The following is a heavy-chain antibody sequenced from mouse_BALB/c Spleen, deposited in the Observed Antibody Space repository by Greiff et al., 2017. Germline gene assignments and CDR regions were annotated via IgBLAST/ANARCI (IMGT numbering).Heavy chain of an antibody. CDR1: GYTFTSYW. Sequence: QVQLKQPGAELVKPGASVKLSCKASGYTFTSYWMHWVKQRPGQGLEWIGEIDPSDSYTNYNQKFKGKATLTVDKSSSTAYMQLSSLTSEDSAVYYCARWDYDYDYWGQGTTLTVSS. V-gene: IGHV1-69*02. D-gene: IGHD2-4*01. CDR2: IDPSDSYT. CDR3: ARWDYDYDY. J-gene: IGHJ2*01.